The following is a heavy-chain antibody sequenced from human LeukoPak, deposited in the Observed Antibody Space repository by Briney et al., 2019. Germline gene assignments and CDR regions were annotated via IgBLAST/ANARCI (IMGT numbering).Heavy chain of an antibody. CDR1: GGTFSSHA. D-gene: IGHD4-17*01. V-gene: IGHV1-69*04. CDR2: IIPILGIA. Sequence: SVKVSCKASGGTFSSHAISWVRQAPGQGLEWMGRIIPILGIANYAQKFQGRVAITADKSTSTAYMELSSLRSEDTAVYYCARSTVVTRGFDYWGQGTLVTVSS. CDR3: ARSTVVTRGFDY. J-gene: IGHJ4*02.